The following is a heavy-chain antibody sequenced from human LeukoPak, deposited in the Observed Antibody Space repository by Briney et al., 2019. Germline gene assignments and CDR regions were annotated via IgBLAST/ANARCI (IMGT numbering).Heavy chain of an antibody. CDR2: INSDGSST. CDR1: GFTFSSYW. Sequence: GGSLRLSCAASGFTFSSYWMHWVRQAPGKGLAWVSRINSDGSSTSYADSVKGRFTISRDNAKNTLYLQMNSLRAEDTAVYYCARAVRDYDFWSGYYYFDYWGQGTLVTVSS. V-gene: IGHV3-74*01. CDR3: ARAVRDYDFWSGYYYFDY. D-gene: IGHD3-3*01. J-gene: IGHJ4*02.